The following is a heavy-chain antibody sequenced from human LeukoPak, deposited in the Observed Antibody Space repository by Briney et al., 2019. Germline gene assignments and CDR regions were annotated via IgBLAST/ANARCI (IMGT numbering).Heavy chain of an antibody. CDR2: IYPGDSDT. J-gene: IGHJ5*02. CDR1: GYSFTSYW. CDR3: ARLSVVVVPAATDWFDP. V-gene: IGHV5-51*01. Sequence: GESLKISCKGSGYSFTSYWIGWVRQMSGKGLEWMGIIYPGDSDTRYSPSFQGPVTISADKSISTAYLQWSSLKASDTAMYYCARLSVVVVPAATDWFDPWGQGTLVTVSS. D-gene: IGHD2-2*01.